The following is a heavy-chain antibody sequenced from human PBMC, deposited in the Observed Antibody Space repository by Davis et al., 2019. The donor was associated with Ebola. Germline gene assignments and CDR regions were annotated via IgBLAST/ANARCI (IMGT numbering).Heavy chain of an antibody. D-gene: IGHD1-20*01. CDR2: IYYSGST. CDR1: GGSISSYY. CDR3: ACSITGTKADY. Sequence: PSETLSLTCTVSGGSISSYYWSWIRQPPGKGLEWIGYIYYSGSTNYNPSLKSRVTISVDTSKNQFSLKLSSVTAADTAVYYCACSITGTKADYWGQGTLVTVSS. V-gene: IGHV4-59*01. J-gene: IGHJ4*02.